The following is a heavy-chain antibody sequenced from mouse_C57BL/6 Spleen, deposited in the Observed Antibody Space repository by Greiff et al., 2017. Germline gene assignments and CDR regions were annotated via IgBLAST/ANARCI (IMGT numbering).Heavy chain of an antibody. CDR2: IDPSDSST. Sequence: QVQLQQPGAELVKPGASVKLSCKASGYTFTSYWMQWVKQRPGQGLEWIGEIDPSDSSTNSNQKFKGKATLTVDTSSSTAYMQLSSLTSEDSAVYYGARRSTTVVTTPFDYRGQGTTLTVSS. CDR1: GYTFTSYW. CDR3: ARRSTTVVTTPFDY. V-gene: IGHV1-50*01. J-gene: IGHJ2*01. D-gene: IGHD1-1*01.